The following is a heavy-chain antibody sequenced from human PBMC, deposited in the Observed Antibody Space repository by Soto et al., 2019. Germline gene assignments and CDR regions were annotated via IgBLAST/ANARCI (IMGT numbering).Heavy chain of an antibody. CDR3: ARGELLWFGELLTGWFDP. J-gene: IGHJ5*02. Sequence: QLQLQESGPGLVKPSETLSLTCTVSGGSISSSSYYWGWIRQPPGKGLEWIGSIYYSGSTYYNPSLKSRVTISVDTSKNQFSLKLSSVTAAHTAVYYCARGELLWFGELLTGWFDPWGQGTLVTVSS. D-gene: IGHD3-10*01. CDR2: IYYSGST. CDR1: GGSISSSSYY. V-gene: IGHV4-39*01.